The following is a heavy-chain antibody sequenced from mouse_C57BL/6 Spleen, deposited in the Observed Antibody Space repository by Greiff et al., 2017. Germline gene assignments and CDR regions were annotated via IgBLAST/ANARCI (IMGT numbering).Heavy chain of an antibody. Sequence: QVHVKQSGAELVRPGASVTLSCKASGYTFTDYEMHWVKQTPVHGLEWIGAIDPETGGTAYNQKFKGKAILTADKSSSTAYMELRSLTSEDSAVYYCTRGGYDRGAWFAYWGQGTLVTVSA. CDR2: IDPETGGT. CDR1: GYTFTDYE. J-gene: IGHJ3*01. V-gene: IGHV1-15*01. CDR3: TRGGYDRGAWFAY. D-gene: IGHD2-2*01.